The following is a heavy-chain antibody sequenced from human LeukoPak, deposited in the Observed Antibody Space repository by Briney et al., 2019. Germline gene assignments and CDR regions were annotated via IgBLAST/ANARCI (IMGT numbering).Heavy chain of an antibody. CDR1: GFTFSTYK. J-gene: IGHJ4*02. D-gene: IGHD3-10*01. CDR2: ISGSSTYK. CDR3: ARLTGSGPDY. V-gene: IGHV3-21*01. Sequence: PGGSLRLSCATSGFTFSTYKMNWVRQAPGKGLEWVSSISGSSTYKYYADSVRGRFTISRDNAKNSLYLQMNSLRADDTAVYYCARLTGSGPDYWGQGTLVTVSS.